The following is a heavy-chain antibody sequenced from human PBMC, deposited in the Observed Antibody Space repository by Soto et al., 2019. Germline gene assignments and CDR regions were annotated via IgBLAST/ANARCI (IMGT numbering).Heavy chain of an antibody. CDR3: AHGVLRAVFGLVTTTAIYFDV. CDR2: IYWDDDK. Sequence: QLTLNESGPTVVRPTETLTLTCRFSGFSLTTSGVGVGWIRQSPGKAPERLALIYWDDDKRYSASLKSRLTSTNDTSKSHVVLTVSDLDPTDTATYSLAHGVLRAVFGLVTTTAIYFDVWGQGTPVAVSS. J-gene: IGHJ4*02. D-gene: IGHD3-3*01. V-gene: IGHV2-5*02. CDR1: GFSLTTSGVG.